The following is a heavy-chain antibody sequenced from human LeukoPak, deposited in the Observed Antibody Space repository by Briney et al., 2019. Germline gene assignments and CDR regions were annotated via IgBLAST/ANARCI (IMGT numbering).Heavy chain of an antibody. Sequence: PSETLSLTCTVSGGSISSSSYYWGWIRQPPGKGLEWIGSIYYSGSTYYNPSLKSRVTISVDTSKNQFSLKLSSVTAADTAVYYCARGGGYGSGSHYYFDQWGQGTLVTVSS. J-gene: IGHJ4*02. CDR3: ARGGGYGSGSHYYFDQ. D-gene: IGHD3-10*01. CDR1: GGSISSSSYY. CDR2: IYYSGST. V-gene: IGHV4-39*07.